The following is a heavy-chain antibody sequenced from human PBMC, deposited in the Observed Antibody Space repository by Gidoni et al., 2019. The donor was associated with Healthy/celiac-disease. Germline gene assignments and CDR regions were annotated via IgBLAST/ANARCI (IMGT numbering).Heavy chain of an antibody. V-gene: IGHV4-61*02. J-gene: IGHJ4*02. CDR3: ASEDGYYYDSSGYYLGY. CDR1: GGSISSGSYY. CDR2: IYTSGST. Sequence: QVQLQESGPGLVKPSQTLSLTCTVSGGSISSGSYYWSWIRPPAGKGLEWIGRIYTSGSTHYNPSLKSRVTISVDTSKNQFSLKLSSVTAADTAAYYCASEDGYYYDSSGYYLGYWGQGTLVTVSS. D-gene: IGHD3-22*01.